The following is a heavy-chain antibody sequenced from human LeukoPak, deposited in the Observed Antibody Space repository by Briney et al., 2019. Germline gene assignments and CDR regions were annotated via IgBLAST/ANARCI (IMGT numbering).Heavy chain of an antibody. CDR2: INHSGST. V-gene: IGHV4-34*01. Sequence: PSETLSLTCAVYGGSFSGYYWSWIRQPPGKGMEWIGEINHSGSTNYNPSLKSRVTISVDTSKNQFSLKLSSVTAADTAVYYCARGFYYLDYWGQGTLVTVSS. CDR3: ARGFYYLDY. CDR1: GGSFSGYY. J-gene: IGHJ4*02.